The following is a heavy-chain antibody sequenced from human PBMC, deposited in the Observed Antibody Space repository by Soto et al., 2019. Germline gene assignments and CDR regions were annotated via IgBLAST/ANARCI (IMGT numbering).Heavy chain of an antibody. J-gene: IGHJ4*02. CDR3: ARGLSYSRQWGY. D-gene: IGHD6-13*01. CDR1: GGSFSGYY. V-gene: IGHV4-34*01. Sequence: QVQLQQWGAGLLKPSETLSLTCAVYGGSFSGYYWSWIRQPPGKGLEWIGEINHSGSTTYNPSLTSRITISVDTSKNQFSLKLSSVTAAETAVYYCARGLSYSRQWGYWGQGTLVTVSS. CDR2: INHSGST.